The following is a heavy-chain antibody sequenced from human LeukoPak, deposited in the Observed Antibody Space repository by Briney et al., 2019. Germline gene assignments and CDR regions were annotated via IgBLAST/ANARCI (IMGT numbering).Heavy chain of an antibody. CDR3: TRDLTGHYSIDY. D-gene: IGHD3-22*01. Sequence: GRSLRLSCAASGFTFSTYAIHWVRQAPGKGLEWVAFISNNGRNKDYADSMKGRFTISRDNSKNTLYLQVNSPRPDDTAIYYCTRDLTGHYSIDYWGQGTLVTVSS. J-gene: IGHJ4*02. CDR1: GFTFSTYA. V-gene: IGHV3-30*04. CDR2: ISNNGRNK.